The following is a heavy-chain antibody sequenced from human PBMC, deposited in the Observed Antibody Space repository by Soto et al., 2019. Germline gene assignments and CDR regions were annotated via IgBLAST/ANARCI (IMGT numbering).Heavy chain of an antibody. V-gene: IGHV1-2*02. CDR3: ASEEGFRITMDRGRWFDP. Sequence: QIQLVQSGAEVKKPGASVKVSCRASGYTFTGYYLHWVRQAPGQGLEWMGWVNPISGDTNYAQKFQDRVIMTRDRSITTVHMELNRLRSDDTAVYYRASEEGFRITMDRGRWFDPWGQGTLVTVSS. D-gene: IGHD3-10*01. J-gene: IGHJ5*02. CDR1: GYTFTGYY. CDR2: VNPISGDT.